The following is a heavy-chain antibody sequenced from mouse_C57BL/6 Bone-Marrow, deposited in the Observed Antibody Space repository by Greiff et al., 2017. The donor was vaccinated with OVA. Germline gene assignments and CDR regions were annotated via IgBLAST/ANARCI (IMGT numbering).Heavy chain of an antibody. D-gene: IGHD1-1*01. CDR1: GYTFTTYP. Sequence: QVQLKQSGAELVKPGASVKMSCKASGYTFTTYPIEWMKQNHGKSLEWIGNFHPYNDDTKYNEKFKGKATLTVEKSSSTVYLELSRLTSDDSAVYYCARGGGSIYGSSYWYFDVWGTGTTVTVSS. V-gene: IGHV1-47*01. CDR3: ARGGGSIYGSSYWYFDV. J-gene: IGHJ1*03. CDR2: FHPYNDDT.